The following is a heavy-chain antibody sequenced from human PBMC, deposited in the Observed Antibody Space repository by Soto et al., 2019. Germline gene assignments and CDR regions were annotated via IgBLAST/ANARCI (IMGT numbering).Heavy chain of an antibody. D-gene: IGHD1-1*01. CDR3: ATLHTKYYCDD. CDR2: IIPLFGTA. V-gene: IGHV1-69*12. Sequence: QVQLVQSGAEVKKPGSSVTVSCKASGGTFSSYAISWVRQAPGQGLEWRGGIIPLFGTANYAQQFQGRVTITADESTSAAYMELSSLRSEDTAVYYCATLHTKYYCDDWGQGTLVTVSS. CDR1: GGTFSSYA. J-gene: IGHJ4*02.